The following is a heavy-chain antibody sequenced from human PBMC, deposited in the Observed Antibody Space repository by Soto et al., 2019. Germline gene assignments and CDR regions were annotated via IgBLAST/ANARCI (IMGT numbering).Heavy chain of an antibody. CDR3: AHRVLRTVFGLVTTTAIYFDF. D-gene: IGHD3-3*01. J-gene: IGHJ4*02. CDR1: GFSLTTSGVG. V-gene: IGHV2-5*02. CDR2: IYWDDDK. Sequence: QITLNESGPTVVRPTEPLTLTCRFSGFSLTTSGVGVGWVRQSPGKAPEWLALIYWDDDKRYSESLKSRLTITKDTSKNQVVLTVDNLDPTDTATYYCAHRVLRTVFGLVTTTAIYFDFWAQGTPVAVSS.